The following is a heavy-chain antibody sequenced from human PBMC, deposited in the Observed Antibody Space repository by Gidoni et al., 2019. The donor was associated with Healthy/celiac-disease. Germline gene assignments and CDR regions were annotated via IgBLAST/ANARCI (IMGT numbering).Heavy chain of an antibody. J-gene: IGHJ3*02. V-gene: IGHV1-69*06. D-gene: IGHD3-3*01. CDR2: IIPIFGTA. CDR3: ARDPSRNRFGVVIGRNAFDI. CDR1: GGTFTSYA. Sequence: QVQLVQSGAEVKKPGSSVKVSCKASGGTFTSYAISWVRQAPGKGLEWMGGIIPIFGTANYAQKFQGRVTITADKSTSTAYMELSSLRSEDTAVYYCARDPSRNRFGVVIGRNAFDIWGQGTMVTVSS.